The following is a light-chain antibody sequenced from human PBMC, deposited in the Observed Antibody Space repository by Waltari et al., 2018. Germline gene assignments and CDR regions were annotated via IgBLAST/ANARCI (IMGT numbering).Light chain of an antibody. V-gene: IGLV3-19*01. J-gene: IGLJ2*01. CDR3: HSRDASGVAGS. CDR2: DKN. Sequence: SSELTQDPAVSVAMGQTVRITCQGDNLRSYYANWYQQRPGQAPILVIYDKNNRPSGVPDRFSGSSSHNTGSLTITGAQAEDEASYYCHSRDASGVAGSFGGGTKLTVL. CDR1: NLRSYY.